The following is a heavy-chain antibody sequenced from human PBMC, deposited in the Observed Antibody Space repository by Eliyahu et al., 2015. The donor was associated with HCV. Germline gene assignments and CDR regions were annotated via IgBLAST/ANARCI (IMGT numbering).Heavy chain of an antibody. CDR2: ISHSGSA. Sequence: QVQLQLWGAGLLKPSETLSLXCAVYRSSFSNFYWSWXRQPPGKGLEWXGEISHSGSANYNASLQSRLTLRSVTAADTAVYYCARNAGYCTSTSCSNQRGWFDPWGQGALVTVSS. D-gene: IGHD2-2*01. V-gene: IGHV4-34*01. J-gene: IGHJ5*02. CDR1: RSSFSNFY. CDR3: NQRGWFDP.